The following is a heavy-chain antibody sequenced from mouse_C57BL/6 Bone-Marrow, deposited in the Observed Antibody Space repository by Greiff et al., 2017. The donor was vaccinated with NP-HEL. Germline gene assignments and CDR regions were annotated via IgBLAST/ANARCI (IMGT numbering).Heavy chain of an antibody. D-gene: IGHD1-1*01. Sequence: EVQLQQSGPVLVKPGASVKMSCKASGYTFTDYYMNWVKQSHGKSLEWIGVINPYNGGTSYNQKFKGKATLTVDKSSSTAYMELNSLTSEDSAVYYCARWGITTVVAPDYWGQGTTLTVSS. CDR3: ARWGITTVVAPDY. V-gene: IGHV1-19*01. J-gene: IGHJ2*01. CDR2: INPYNGGT. CDR1: GYTFTDYY.